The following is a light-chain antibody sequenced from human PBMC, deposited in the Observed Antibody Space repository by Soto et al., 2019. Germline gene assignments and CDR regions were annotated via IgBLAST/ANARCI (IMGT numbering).Light chain of an antibody. CDR2: GAS. CDR3: QQYGSSRLT. V-gene: IGKV3-20*01. J-gene: IGKJ4*01. CDR1: QSVSSSY. Sequence: EIVLTQSPGTLSLSPGGRATLSCRASQSVSSSYFAWYQQKPGQAPRLLIYGASTRATGIPDRFSGSGSGTDFTLTISRLEPEDFAVYYCQQYGSSRLTFGGGTKVEIK.